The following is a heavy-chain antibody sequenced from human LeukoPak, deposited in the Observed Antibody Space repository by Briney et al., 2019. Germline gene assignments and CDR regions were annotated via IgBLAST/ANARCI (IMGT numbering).Heavy chain of an antibody. CDR3: ARGGNYYVADAFDI. V-gene: IGHV4-59*12. CDR2: IYYSGST. Sequence: SETLSLTCTVSGGSISSYYWSWIRQPPGKGLEWIGYIYYSGSTNYNPSLKSRVTISVDTSKNQFSLKLSSVTAADTAVYYCARGGNYYVADAFDIWGQGTMVTVSS. CDR1: GGSISSYY. D-gene: IGHD3-10*02. J-gene: IGHJ3*02.